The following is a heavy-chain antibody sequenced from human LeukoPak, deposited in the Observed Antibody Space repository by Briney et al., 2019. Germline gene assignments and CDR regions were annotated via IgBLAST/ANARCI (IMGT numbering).Heavy chain of an antibody. CDR3: ARESALYSSSSGFDY. J-gene: IGHJ4*02. V-gene: IGHV4-38-2*02. CDR1: GHSIIDSYY. D-gene: IGHD6-6*01. CDR2: IYHSGST. Sequence: SETLSLTCTVSGHSIIDSYYWGWIRQPPGKGLEWIGSIYHSGSTYYNPSLKSRVTISVDTSKNQFSLKLSSVTAADTAVYYCARESALYSSSSGFDYWGQGTLVTVSS.